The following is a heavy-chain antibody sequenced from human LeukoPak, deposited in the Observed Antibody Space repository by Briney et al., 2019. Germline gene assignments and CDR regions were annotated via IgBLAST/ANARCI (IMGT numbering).Heavy chain of an antibody. Sequence: SETLSLTCAVYGGSFSGYYWSWIRQPPGKGLEWIGEINHSGSTNYNPSLKSRVTISVDTSKNQFSLKLSSVTAADTAVYYCARGSIAARGGWFDPWGQGTLVTVSS. V-gene: IGHV4-34*01. CDR3: ARGSIAARGGWFDP. CDR1: GGSFSGYY. CDR2: INHSGST. J-gene: IGHJ5*02. D-gene: IGHD6-6*01.